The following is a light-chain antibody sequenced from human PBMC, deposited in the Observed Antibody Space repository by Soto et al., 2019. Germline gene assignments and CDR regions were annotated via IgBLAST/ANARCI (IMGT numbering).Light chain of an antibody. V-gene: IGKV1-5*03. CDR1: QSISSW. J-gene: IGKJ2*01. CDR2: KAS. Sequence: IQMTQSPSTLSASVGDRVTITCRASQSISSWLAWYQQKPGKVPKLLIYKASSLESGVPSRFSGSGSGTEFTLTISSLQPDDFATYYCQQYNSYSYTFGQGTKLEIK. CDR3: QQYNSYSYT.